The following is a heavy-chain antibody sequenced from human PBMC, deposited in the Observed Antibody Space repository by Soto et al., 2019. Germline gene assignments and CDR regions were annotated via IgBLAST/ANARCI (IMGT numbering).Heavy chain of an antibody. V-gene: IGHV4-59*08. J-gene: IGHJ6*03. CDR3: AAIDSSSWYNPDYYYYYYMDV. Sequence: QVQLQESGPGLVKPSETLSLTCTVSGGSISSYYWSWIRQPPGKGLEWIGYIYYSGSTNYNPSLKSRVTISVDTSKNQFSLKLSSVTAADTAVYYCAAIDSSSWYNPDYYYYYYMDVWGKGTTVTVSS. CDR2: IYYSGST. CDR1: GGSISSYY. D-gene: IGHD6-13*01.